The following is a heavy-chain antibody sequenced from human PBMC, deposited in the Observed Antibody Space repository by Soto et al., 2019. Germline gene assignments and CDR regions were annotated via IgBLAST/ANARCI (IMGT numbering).Heavy chain of an antibody. Sequence: GASVKVSCKVSGYTLTELSMHWVRQAPGKGLEWMGGFDPEDGETIYAQKFQGRVTMTEDTSTDTAYMELGSLRSEDTAVYYCATSSHSSGYFHSFDYWGQGTLVTVSS. CDR3: ATSSHSSGYFHSFDY. CDR2: FDPEDGET. CDR1: GYTLTELS. V-gene: IGHV1-24*01. J-gene: IGHJ4*02. D-gene: IGHD3-22*01.